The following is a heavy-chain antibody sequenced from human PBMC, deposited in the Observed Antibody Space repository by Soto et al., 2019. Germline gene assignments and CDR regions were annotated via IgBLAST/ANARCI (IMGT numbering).Heavy chain of an antibody. CDR3: ARELIAAAGTRSPGAKSNWFDP. J-gene: IGHJ5*02. D-gene: IGHD6-13*01. V-gene: IGHV1-46*03. CDR1: GYTFTSYY. CDR2: INPSGGST. Sequence: GASVKVSCKASGYTFTSYYMHWVRQAPGQGLEWMGIINPSGGSTSYAQKFQGRVTMTRDTSTSTVYMELSSLRSEDTAVYYCARELIAAAGTRSPGAKSNWFDPWGQGTLVTVSS.